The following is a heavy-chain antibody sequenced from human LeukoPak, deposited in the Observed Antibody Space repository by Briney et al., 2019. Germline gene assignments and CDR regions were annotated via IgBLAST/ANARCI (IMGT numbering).Heavy chain of an antibody. CDR1: GFTFSSYE. V-gene: IGHV3-48*03. CDR3: ASTTWVLLWFGGFDY. D-gene: IGHD3-10*01. Sequence: GGSLRLSCAASGFTFSSYEMNWVRQAPGKGLEWVSYISSSGSTMYFADSVKGRFTISRDNAKNSLYLQMNSLRAEDTAVYYCASTTWVLLWFGGFDYWGQGTLVTVSS. J-gene: IGHJ4*02. CDR2: ISSSGSTM.